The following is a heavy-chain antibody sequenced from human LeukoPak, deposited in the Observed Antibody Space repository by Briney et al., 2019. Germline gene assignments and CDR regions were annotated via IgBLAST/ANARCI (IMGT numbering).Heavy chain of an antibody. CDR3: ASTRGWNFGFNY. CDR1: GFSFSDYY. D-gene: IGHD1-7*01. V-gene: IGHV3-11*04. CDR2: ISGSSDTI. J-gene: IGHJ4*02. Sequence: GGSLRLSCAASGFSFSDYYMSWMRQAPGKRLEWVSYISGSSDTIHYGDSVKGRFTISRDNAKNSLYLQMNSLRADDTAVYYCASTRGWNFGFNYWGQGTLVTVSS.